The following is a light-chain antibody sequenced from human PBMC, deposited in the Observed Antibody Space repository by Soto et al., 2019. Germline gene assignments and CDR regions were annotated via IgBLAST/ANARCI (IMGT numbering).Light chain of an antibody. Sequence: QPVLTQPPSVSGAPGQRVTISCTGSSSNIGAGYDVHWYQQLPGTAPKLLIYGNSNRPSGVPDRFSGSKSGTSASLAITGRQAEDEADYYCQSYDSSLRRVVFGGGTKLTVL. CDR2: GNS. CDR1: SSNIGAGYD. J-gene: IGLJ2*01. CDR3: QSYDSSLRRVV. V-gene: IGLV1-40*01.